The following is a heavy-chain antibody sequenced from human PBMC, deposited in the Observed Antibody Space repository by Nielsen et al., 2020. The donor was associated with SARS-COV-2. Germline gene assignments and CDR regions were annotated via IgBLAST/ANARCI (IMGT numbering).Heavy chain of an antibody. CDR3: ARLSIAAAGTGSDY. D-gene: IGHD6-13*01. V-gene: IGHV2-70*11. J-gene: IGHJ4*02. Sequence: SGPTLVKPTQTLTLTGTFSGFSLSTSGMCVSWIRQPPGKALEWLTRIDWDDDKYYSTSLKTRLTISKDTSKNQVVLTMTNMDPVDTATYYCARLSIAAAGTGSDYWGQGTLVTVSS. CDR2: IDWDDDK. CDR1: GFSLSTSGMC.